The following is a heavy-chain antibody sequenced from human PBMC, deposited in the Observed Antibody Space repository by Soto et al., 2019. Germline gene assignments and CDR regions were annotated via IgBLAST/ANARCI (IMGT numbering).Heavy chain of an antibody. CDR2: ISSSSSYI. Sequence: EVQLVEFGGGLVKPGGSLRLSCAASGFTFSSYSMNWVRQAPGKGLEWVSYISSSSSYIYYADSVKGRFTISRDNAKNSLYLQMNSLRAEDTAVYYCARDESVVVVAATWYGMDVWGQGTTVTVSS. V-gene: IGHV3-21*01. D-gene: IGHD2-15*01. J-gene: IGHJ6*02. CDR3: ARDESVVVVAATWYGMDV. CDR1: GFTFSSYS.